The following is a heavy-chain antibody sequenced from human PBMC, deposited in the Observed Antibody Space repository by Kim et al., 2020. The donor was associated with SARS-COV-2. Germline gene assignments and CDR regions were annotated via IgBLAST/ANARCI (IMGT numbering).Heavy chain of an antibody. CDR3: ARQSSSFKPLDY. J-gene: IGHJ4*02. Sequence: RYNPSFHGQVTISADKSISTAYLQWSGLKASDTAMYYCARQSSSFKPLDYWGQGTLVSVSS. V-gene: IGHV5-51*01. D-gene: IGHD6-6*01.